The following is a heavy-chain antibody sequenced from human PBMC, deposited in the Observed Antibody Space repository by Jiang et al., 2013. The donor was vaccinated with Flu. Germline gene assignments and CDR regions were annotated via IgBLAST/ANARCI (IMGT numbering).Heavy chain of an antibody. D-gene: IGHD5-18*01. V-gene: IGHV3-49*03. J-gene: IGHJ4*02. Sequence: QLVESGGGLVQPGRSLRLSCTASGFTFGDYAMSWFRQAPGKGLEWVGFIRSKAYGGTTEYAASVKGRFTISRDDSKSIAYLQMNSLKTEDTAVYYCTRDGLWTPEGVSPDYWGQGTLVTVSS. CDR2: IRSKAYGGTT. CDR1: GFTFGDYA. CDR3: TRDGLWTPEGVSPDY.